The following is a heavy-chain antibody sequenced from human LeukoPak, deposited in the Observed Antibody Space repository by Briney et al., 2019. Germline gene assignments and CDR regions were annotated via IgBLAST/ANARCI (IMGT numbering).Heavy chain of an antibody. V-gene: IGHV3-48*01. CDR3: ARRPVSTSSPPEAFDI. CDR2: ISSSSSTI. CDR1: GFTFSSYS. J-gene: IGHJ3*02. Sequence: GGSLRLSCAASGFTFSSYSMNWVRQAPGKGLEWVSYISSSSSTIYYADSVKGRFTISRDNSKNTLYLQMNSLRAEDTAVYYCARRPVSTSSPPEAFDIWGQGTMVTVSS. D-gene: IGHD2-2*01.